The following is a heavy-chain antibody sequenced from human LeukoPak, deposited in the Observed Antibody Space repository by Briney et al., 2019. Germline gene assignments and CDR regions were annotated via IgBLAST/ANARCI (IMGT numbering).Heavy chain of an antibody. D-gene: IGHD3-9*01. CDR1: GFTFSSYS. J-gene: IGHJ4*02. CDR2: ISSSSSYI. CDR3: ARWLSYYDILTGYYKPYDY. V-gene: IGHV3-21*01. Sequence: GGSLRLSCAASGFTFSSYSMNWVRQAPGKGLEWVSSISSSSSYIYYADSVKGRFTISRDNAKNSLYLQMNSLRAEDTAVYYCARWLSYYDILTGYYKPYDYWGQGALVTVSS.